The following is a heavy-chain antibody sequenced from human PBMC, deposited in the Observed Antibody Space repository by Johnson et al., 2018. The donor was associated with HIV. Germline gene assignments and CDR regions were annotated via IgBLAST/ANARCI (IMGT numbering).Heavy chain of an antibody. J-gene: IGHJ3*02. CDR3: ARARAGGIGRSDAFDI. V-gene: IGHV3-64*01. CDR1: GFTFSSYG. Sequence: VQLVESGGGLVQPGGSLRLSCVPSGFTFSSYGMHWVRQAPGKGLEYVSAISGNGGSTYYANSVKGRFTISRDNSKNTLYLQMNSLRAEDTAVYYCARARAGGIGRSDAFDIWGQGTMFTVSS. CDR2: ISGNGGST. D-gene: IGHD2-15*01.